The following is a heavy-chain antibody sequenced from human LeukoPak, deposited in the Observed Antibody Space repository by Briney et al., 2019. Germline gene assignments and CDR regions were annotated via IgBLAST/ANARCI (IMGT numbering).Heavy chain of an antibody. Sequence: PGGSLRLSCAASGFTFSSYNMNWVRQAPGKGLEWVSSISSSGNYIYYADSLKGRFTISRDNAKNSLYLQMNSLRDQDTAVYYCARDLRSGWYYFDFWGQGTLVSVSS. CDR3: ARDLRSGWYYFDF. D-gene: IGHD6-19*01. V-gene: IGHV3-21*01. CDR1: GFTFSSYN. J-gene: IGHJ4*02. CDR2: ISSSGNYI.